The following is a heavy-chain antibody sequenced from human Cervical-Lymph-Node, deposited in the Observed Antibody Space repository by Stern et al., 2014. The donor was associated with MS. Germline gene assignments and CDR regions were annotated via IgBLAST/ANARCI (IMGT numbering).Heavy chain of an antibody. Sequence: VQLVESGGGVVQPGRSLRLSCAASGFTFSSYGMHWVRQAPGKGLEWVAVICYDGSNKYYADSVKGRFTISRDKSKNTLYLQMNSLRAEDTAVYYCAKESGYQLLLRFAYWGQGTLVTVSS. CDR2: ICYDGSNK. V-gene: IGHV3-30*18. J-gene: IGHJ4*02. CDR1: GFTFSSYG. D-gene: IGHD2-2*01. CDR3: AKESGYQLLLRFAY.